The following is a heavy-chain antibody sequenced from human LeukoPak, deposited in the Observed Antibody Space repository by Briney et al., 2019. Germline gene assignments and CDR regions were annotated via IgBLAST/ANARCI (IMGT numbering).Heavy chain of an antibody. Sequence: SETLSLTRTVSGGSISSSSYYWGWIRQPPGKGLEWIGSIYYSGSAYYNPSLKSRVTISVDTSKNQFSLKLSSVTAADTAVYYCARQYSGSSKIDYWGQGTLVTVSS. CDR3: ARQYSGSSKIDY. CDR2: IYYSGSA. V-gene: IGHV4-39*01. CDR1: GGSISSSSYY. D-gene: IGHD3-10*01. J-gene: IGHJ4*02.